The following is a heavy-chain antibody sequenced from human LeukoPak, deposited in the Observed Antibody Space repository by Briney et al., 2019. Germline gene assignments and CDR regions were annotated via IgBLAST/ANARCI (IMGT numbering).Heavy chain of an antibody. J-gene: IGHJ6*03. CDR3: ARRGYSSSWGAPYFYYYYMDV. Sequence: RASVKVSCKASGYTFTSYDINWVRQATGQGLEWMGWMNPNSGNTGYAQKFQGRVTMTRNTSTSTAYMELSSLRSEDTAVYYCARRGYSSSWGAPYFYYYYMDVWGTGTTVTISS. V-gene: IGHV1-8*01. D-gene: IGHD6-13*01. CDR2: MNPNSGNT. CDR1: GYTFTSYD.